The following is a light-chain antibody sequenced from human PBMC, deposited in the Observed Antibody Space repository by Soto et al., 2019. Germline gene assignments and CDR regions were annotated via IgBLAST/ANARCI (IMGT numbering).Light chain of an antibody. V-gene: IGKV3-15*01. Sequence: EIVMTQSPATLSVSPGERATLSCRASQSVSSNLAWYQQKPGQAPRLLIYGASTRATGIPARFSGSGSGIEFTLTISSLQSEDFAVYYCQQYNNWPRPFGQGTKVDI. CDR3: QQYNNWPRP. CDR2: GAS. CDR1: QSVSSN. J-gene: IGKJ1*01.